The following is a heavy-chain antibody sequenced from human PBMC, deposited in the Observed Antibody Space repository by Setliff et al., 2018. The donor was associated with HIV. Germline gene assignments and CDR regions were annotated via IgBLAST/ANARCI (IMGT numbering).Heavy chain of an antibody. Sequence: ASVKVSCKASGYTFTSYAMHWVRQAPGQRLEWMGWINTDNVNTKYSQKFQGRVTITRDTSASTAYMELSSLRFEDTAVYYCARDVGKRYYGSGSYPEESDYWGQGTLVTV. CDR2: INTDNVNT. D-gene: IGHD3-10*01. CDR3: ARDVGKRYYGSGSYPEESDY. J-gene: IGHJ4*02. V-gene: IGHV1-3*04. CDR1: GYTFTSYA.